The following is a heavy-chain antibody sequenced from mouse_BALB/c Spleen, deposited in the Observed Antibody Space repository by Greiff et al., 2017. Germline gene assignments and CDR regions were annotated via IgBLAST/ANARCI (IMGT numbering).Heavy chain of an antibody. D-gene: IGHD1-1*01. V-gene: IGHV5-6-5*01. CDR2: ISSGGST. CDR3: ASDYYGYAMDD. Sequence: EVMLVESGGGLVKPGGSLKLSCAASGFTFSSYAMSWVRQTPEKRLEWVASISSGGSTYYPDSVKGRFTISRDNARNILYLQMSSLRSEDTAMYYCASDYYGYAMDDWGQGTSVTVSS. CDR1: GFTFSSYA. J-gene: IGHJ4*01.